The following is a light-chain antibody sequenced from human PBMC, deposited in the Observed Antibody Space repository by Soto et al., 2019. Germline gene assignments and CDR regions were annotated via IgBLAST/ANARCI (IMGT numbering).Light chain of an antibody. CDR3: QQYNSSSIT. Sequence: DIQMTQSPSTLSASVGDRVTITCRASQSISSWLAWYQQKPGKAPKLLIYKASSLESGVPSRFSGSGSGTEFTLTISCLQPDDFATYYCQQYNSSSITFGQGTRLAIK. CDR1: QSISSW. J-gene: IGKJ5*01. CDR2: KAS. V-gene: IGKV1-5*03.